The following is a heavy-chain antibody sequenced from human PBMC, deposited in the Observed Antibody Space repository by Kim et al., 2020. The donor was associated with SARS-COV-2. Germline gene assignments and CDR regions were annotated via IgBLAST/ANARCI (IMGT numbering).Heavy chain of an antibody. V-gene: IGHV3-30*02. D-gene: IGHD1-26*01. J-gene: IGHJ4*02. CDR3: ATSVPRWEPGSADY. Sequence: YTDSVKGRFTISRDNYKNMLYLQMNSLRGEDTAVYYCATSVPRWEPGSADYWGQGTLVTVSS.